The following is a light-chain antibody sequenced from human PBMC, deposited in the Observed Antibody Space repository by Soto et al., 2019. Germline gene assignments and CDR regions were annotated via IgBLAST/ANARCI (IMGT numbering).Light chain of an antibody. CDR1: QSISRW. Sequence: DIQTTQSPSTLSASVGDRVTITCRASQSISRWLAWYQQRPGKAPKLLIYDASNLESGVPSRFSAGGSGTEFTLTISGLQPDDFATYYCQQYVSHSHWTFGQGTKV. J-gene: IGKJ1*01. CDR3: QQYVSHSHWT. CDR2: DAS. V-gene: IGKV1-5*01.